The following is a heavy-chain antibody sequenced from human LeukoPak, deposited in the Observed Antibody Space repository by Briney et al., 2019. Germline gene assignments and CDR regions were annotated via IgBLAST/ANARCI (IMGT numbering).Heavy chain of an antibody. J-gene: IGHJ5*02. CDR3: ARPYYYDSSGYYYLDWFDP. Sequence: GASVKVSCKASGYTFTSYDINWVRQATGQGLEWMGWMNPNSGNTGYAQKFQGRVTMTRNTSISTAYMELSSLRSEDTAVYYCARPYYYDSSGYYYLDWFDPWGQGTLVTVSS. CDR2: MNPNSGNT. D-gene: IGHD3-22*01. CDR1: GYTFTSYD. V-gene: IGHV1-8*01.